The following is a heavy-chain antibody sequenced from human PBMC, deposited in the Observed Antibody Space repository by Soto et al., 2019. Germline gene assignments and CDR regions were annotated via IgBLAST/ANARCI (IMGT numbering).Heavy chain of an antibody. CDR3: ARWGCSSTSCYALWDGPGPGGDY. D-gene: IGHD2-2*01. V-gene: IGHV3-21*01. Sequence: GGSLRLSCVASGFTFSSYSMNWVRQAPGKGLEWVSSISSSSSYIYYADSVKGRFTISRDNAKNSLYLQMNSLRAEDTAVYYCARWGCSSTSCYALWDGPGPGGDYWGQGTLVTVSS. CDR1: GFTFSSYS. J-gene: IGHJ4*02. CDR2: ISSSSSYI.